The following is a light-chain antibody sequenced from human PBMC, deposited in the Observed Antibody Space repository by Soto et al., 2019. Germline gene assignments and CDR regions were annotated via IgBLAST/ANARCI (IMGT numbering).Light chain of an antibody. Sequence: QPVLTQPPSVSRAPGQSVTISFPGTNKDVGGYNYVSWYQQHPGKAPKLMIYDVSKRPSGVPDRFSGSKSGNTASLTISGLQAEDEADYYCCSYAGSYTYVFGTGTKVTVL. CDR3: CSYAGSYTYV. J-gene: IGLJ1*01. CDR2: DVS. CDR1: NKDVGGYNY. V-gene: IGLV2-11*01.